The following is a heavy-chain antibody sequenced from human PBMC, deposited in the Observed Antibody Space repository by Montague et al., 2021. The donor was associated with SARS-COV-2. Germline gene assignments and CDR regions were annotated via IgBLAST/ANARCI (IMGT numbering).Heavy chain of an antibody. D-gene: IGHD3-10*01. CDR1: GDSVSSNSAA. Sequence: CAISGDSVSSNSAAWNWIRQSPSRGLEWLGRTYYRSKWYNDYAVSVKSRITINPDTSKNQFSLQLNSVTPEDTAVYYCARGGWGAPGTGRLFGYWGQGTLVTVSS. CDR2: TYYRSKWYN. CDR3: ARGGWGAPGTGRLFGY. J-gene: IGHJ4*02. V-gene: IGHV6-1*01.